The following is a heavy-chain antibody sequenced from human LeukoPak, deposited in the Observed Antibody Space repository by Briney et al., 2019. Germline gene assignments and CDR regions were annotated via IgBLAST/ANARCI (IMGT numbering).Heavy chain of an antibody. CDR2: FDPEDGET. CDR3: ATFGAIVATGDY. V-gene: IGHV1-24*01. J-gene: IGHJ4*02. CDR1: GYTLTELS. D-gene: IGHD5-12*01. Sequence: GASVKVSCKVSGYTLTELSMHWVRQAPGKGLEWMGGFDPEDGETIYAQKFQGRVTMTEDTSTDTAYKELSSLRSEDTAVYYCATFGAIVATGDYWGQGTLVTVSS.